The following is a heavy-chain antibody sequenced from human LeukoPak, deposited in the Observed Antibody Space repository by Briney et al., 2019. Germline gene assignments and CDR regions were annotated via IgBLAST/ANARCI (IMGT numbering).Heavy chain of an antibody. CDR1: GFTFSSYG. CDR3: AKDSFYSSGWLNYFDY. Sequence: SGGSLRLSCAASGFTFSSYGMHWVRQAPGKGLEWVAFIRYDGSNKYYADSVKGRFTISRDNSKNTLYLQMNSLRAEDTAVYYCAKDSFYSSGWLNYFDYWGQGTLVTVSS. V-gene: IGHV3-30*02. D-gene: IGHD6-19*01. CDR2: IRYDGSNK. J-gene: IGHJ4*02.